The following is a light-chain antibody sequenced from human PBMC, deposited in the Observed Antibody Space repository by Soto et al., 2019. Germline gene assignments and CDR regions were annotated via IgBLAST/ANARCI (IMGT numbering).Light chain of an antibody. Sequence: EIVLTQSPGTLSLSPGERATLSCRASQSVSSSYLAWYQQKPGQAPRLLIYGASSRATGIPDRFSGSGSGTDLTLTINRLELEDFAVYYCHQYGSSQYTFGQGTKLEI. V-gene: IGKV3-20*01. J-gene: IGKJ2*01. CDR3: HQYGSSQYT. CDR1: QSVSSSY. CDR2: GAS.